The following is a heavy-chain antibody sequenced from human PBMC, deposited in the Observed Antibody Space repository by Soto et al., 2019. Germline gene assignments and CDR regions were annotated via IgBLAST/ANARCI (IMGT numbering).Heavy chain of an antibody. J-gene: IGHJ4*02. CDR2: INPNSGAT. V-gene: IGHV1-2*02. CDR3: ARVRVARGWYNSPDF. D-gene: IGHD1-20*01. Sequence: ASVKVSCKASGYTFTGYNMHWVRQAPGQGLEWMGWINPNSGATDFAQKFQGRVTMTRDTSISTAYMELSRLRSGDTDMYYCARVRVARGWYNSPDFWGQGTLVTVSS. CDR1: GYTFTGYN.